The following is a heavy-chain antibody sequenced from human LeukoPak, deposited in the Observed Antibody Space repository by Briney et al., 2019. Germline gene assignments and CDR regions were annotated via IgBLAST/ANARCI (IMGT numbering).Heavy chain of an antibody. J-gene: IGHJ4*02. CDR3: ARDLIGGWSCDH. Sequence: GGSLRLPCAASGFTFSSYGMHWVRQAPGKGLEWVAYIGHDGRDIYYADSVKGRFTISRDNSKNTVHLQMNSLKVEDTAVYYCARDLIGGWSCDHWGQGTLVTVSS. CDR2: IGHDGRDI. D-gene: IGHD3-16*01. V-gene: IGHV3-30*02. CDR1: GFTFSSYG.